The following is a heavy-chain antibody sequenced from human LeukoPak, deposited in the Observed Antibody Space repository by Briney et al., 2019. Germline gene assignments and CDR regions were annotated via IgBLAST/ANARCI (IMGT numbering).Heavy chain of an antibody. J-gene: IGHJ6*03. V-gene: IGHV3-9*03. CDR2: ISWNSGTI. CDR3: AKSSFSRYYGSGYYYYMDV. D-gene: IGHD3-10*01. Sequence: GRSLRLSCAASGFTFDDYAMHWVRQVPGKGLEWVSGISWNSGTIGYADSVKGRFTISRDNAKNSLSLQMNSLRAEDMAFYYYAKSSFSRYYGSGYYYYMDVWGKGTTVTVSS. CDR1: GFTFDDYA.